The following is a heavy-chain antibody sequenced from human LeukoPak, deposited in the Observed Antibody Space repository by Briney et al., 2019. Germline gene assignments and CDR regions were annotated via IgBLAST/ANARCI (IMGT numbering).Heavy chain of an antibody. Sequence: PGGSLRLSCAASGFTFSSYAMSWVRQAPGKGLEWVSAISGSGGSTYYADSVKGRFTISRDNAKNSLYLQMNSLRAEDTAVYYCARDEIVVVPAALLETLIYYYYMDVWGKGTTVTVSS. CDR1: GFTFSSYA. J-gene: IGHJ6*03. V-gene: IGHV3-23*01. D-gene: IGHD2-2*01. CDR2: ISGSGGST. CDR3: ARDEIVVVPAALLETLIYYYYMDV.